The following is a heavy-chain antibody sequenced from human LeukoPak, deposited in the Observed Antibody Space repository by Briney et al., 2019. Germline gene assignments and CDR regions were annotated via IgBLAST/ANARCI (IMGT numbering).Heavy chain of an antibody. J-gene: IGHJ4*02. D-gene: IGHD2-2*01. CDR2: IIWSGGST. CDR1: GFTFDDYG. Sequence: GWSLRLSCAASGFTFDDYGMSWVRQAPWKGLEWVSGIIWSGGSTGYADSVKGRFTISGDNAKNSLYLQMNSLRAEDTAIYYCARGARPVAMRNYFDYWGQGTLVTVSS. CDR3: ARGARPVAMRNYFDY. V-gene: IGHV3-20*04.